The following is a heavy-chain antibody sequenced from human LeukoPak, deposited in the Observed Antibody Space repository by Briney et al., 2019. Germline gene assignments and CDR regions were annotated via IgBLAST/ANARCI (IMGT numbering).Heavy chain of an antibody. CDR1: GFTFSSYE. CDR3: ARDLSANGYDGLDY. V-gene: IGHV3-48*03. J-gene: IGHJ4*02. D-gene: IGHD5-12*01. CDR2: ISSSGSTI. Sequence: GGSLRLSCAASGFTFSSYEMNWVRQAPGKGLEWVSYISSSGSTIYYADSVKGRFIISRDNAKDSLYLQMNSLRVEDTAVYYCARDLSANGYDGLDYWGQGTLVTVSS.